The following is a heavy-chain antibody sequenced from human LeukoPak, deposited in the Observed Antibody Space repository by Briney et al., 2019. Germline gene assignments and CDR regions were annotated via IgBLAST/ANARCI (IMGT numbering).Heavy chain of an antibody. V-gene: IGHV3-7*01. CDR2: IKQDGSEK. Sequence: GGSLRLSCTPSGFTFSSYLMSWVRQVPGKGLEWVANIKQDGSEKNYVDSVKGRFTISRDNAKNSLYLQMNSLRAEDTAVYYCAKDQWDIVVVPAAILHNFDYWGQGTLVTVSS. D-gene: IGHD2-2*01. CDR1: GFTFSSYL. CDR3: AKDQWDIVVVPAAILHNFDY. J-gene: IGHJ4*02.